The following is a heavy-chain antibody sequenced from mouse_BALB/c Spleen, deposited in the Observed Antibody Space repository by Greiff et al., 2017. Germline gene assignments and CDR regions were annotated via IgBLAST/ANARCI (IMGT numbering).Heavy chain of an antibody. Sequence: EVKLMESGGGLVQPGGSLRLSCATSGFTFTDYYMSWVRQPPGKALEWLGFIRNKANGYTTEYSASVKGRFTISRDNSQSILYLQMNTLRAEDSATYYCASGATMITTRFAYWGQGTLVTVSA. CDR1: GFTFTDYY. CDR2: IRNKANGYTT. CDR3: ASGATMITTRFAY. V-gene: IGHV7-3*02. D-gene: IGHD2-4*01. J-gene: IGHJ3*01.